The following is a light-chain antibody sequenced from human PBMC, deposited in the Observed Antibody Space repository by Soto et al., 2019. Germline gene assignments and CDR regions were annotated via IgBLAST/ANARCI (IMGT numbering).Light chain of an antibody. CDR2: DVS. Sequence: QPVLTQPRSVAGSPGQSVTISCTGTSNDVGGYNYVSWYQQHPGKAPKLMIYDVSKRPSGVPDRFSGSKSGNTASLTISGLQAEDEADYYCCSYAGSSYVFGTGTKVTVL. CDR3: CSYAGSSYV. V-gene: IGLV2-11*01. CDR1: SNDVGGYNY. J-gene: IGLJ1*01.